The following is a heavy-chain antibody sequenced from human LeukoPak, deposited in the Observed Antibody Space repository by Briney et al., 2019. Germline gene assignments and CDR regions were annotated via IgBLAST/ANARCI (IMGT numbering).Heavy chain of an antibody. CDR3: AKDIAPSFLSFGGVPLAFDI. J-gene: IGHJ3*02. Sequence: GGSLRLSCAASGFTFSSYAMSWVRQAPGKGLEWVSAISGSGGSTYYADSVKGRFTISRDNSKNTLYLQMNSLRAEDTAVYYCAKDIAPSFLSFGGVPLAFDIWGQGTMVTVSS. CDR1: GFTFSSYA. CDR2: ISGSGGST. D-gene: IGHD3-16*01. V-gene: IGHV3-23*01.